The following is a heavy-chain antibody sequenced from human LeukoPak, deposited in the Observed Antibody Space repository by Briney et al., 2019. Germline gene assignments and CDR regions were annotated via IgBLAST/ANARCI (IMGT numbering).Heavy chain of an antibody. CDR2: IIPNFGIA. D-gene: IGHD4-23*01. CDR1: GGTFSSYA. Sequence: SVKVSCKASGGTFSSYAISWVRQAPGQGLEWMGRIIPNFGIANYAQKFQGRVTITADKSTSTAYMELSSLRSEDTAVYYCASGTTVVTALDYWGQGTLVTVSS. J-gene: IGHJ4*02. V-gene: IGHV1-69*04. CDR3: ASGTTVVTALDY.